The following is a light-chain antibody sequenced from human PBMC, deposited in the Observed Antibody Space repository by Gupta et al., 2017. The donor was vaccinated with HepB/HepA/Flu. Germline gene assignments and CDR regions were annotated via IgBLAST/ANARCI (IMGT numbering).Light chain of an antibody. V-gene: IGLV2-23*02. Sequence: QSALTQPAAVSGSPGQSITISCTVTTSDIGSYNLVSWYHQHPGKAPKLMMYEVSKRPSGVSNRFSGSKSGNTASLTISGLQAEDEANYYCCSYAGSSTFDVVFGGGTKLTVL. CDR3: CSYAGSSTFDVV. CDR2: EVS. CDR1: TSDIGSYNL. J-gene: IGLJ2*01.